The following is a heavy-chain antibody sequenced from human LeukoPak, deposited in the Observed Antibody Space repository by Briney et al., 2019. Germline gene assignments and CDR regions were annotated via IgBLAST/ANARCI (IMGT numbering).Heavy chain of an antibody. CDR2: INHSGST. Sequence: PSETLSLTCAVYGGSFSGYYWSWIRQPPGKGLKWIGEINHSGSTNYNPSLKSRVTISVDKSKNHFSLKLRSVTAADTAVYYCARGRAAGNPYYMDVWGKGTTVTVSS. CDR1: GGSFSGYY. D-gene: IGHD6-13*01. CDR3: ARGRAAGNPYYMDV. V-gene: IGHV4-34*01. J-gene: IGHJ6*03.